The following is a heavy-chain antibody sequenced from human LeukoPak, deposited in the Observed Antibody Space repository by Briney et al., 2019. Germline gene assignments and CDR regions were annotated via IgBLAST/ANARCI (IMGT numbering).Heavy chain of an antibody. CDR1: GDSMRTYY. V-gene: IGHV4-59*08. D-gene: IGHD1-14*01. Sequence: SGTLSLTCTVSGDSMRTYYWTWIRQPPGKGLEWIEYIYYSGSTNYNPSLKSRVTISVDTSKNQFSLKLSSVTAADTAVYYCARQIGAATGYFQHWGQGTLVTVSS. CDR2: IYYSGST. CDR3: ARQIGAATGYFQH. J-gene: IGHJ1*01.